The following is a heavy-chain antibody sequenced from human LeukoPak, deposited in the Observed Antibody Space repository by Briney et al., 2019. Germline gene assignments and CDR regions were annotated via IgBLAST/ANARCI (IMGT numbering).Heavy chain of an antibody. CDR2: IYYSGST. Sequence: PSETLSLTCTVSGGSISSYYWSWIRQPPGKGLEWIGYIYYSGSTNYNPSLKSRVTISVDTSKNQFSLKLSSVTAADTAVYYCARNYGDYRGYYYYYYMDVWGKGTTVTVSS. V-gene: IGHV4-59*12. CDR3: ARNYGDYRGYYYYYYMDV. CDR1: GGSISSYY. J-gene: IGHJ6*03. D-gene: IGHD4-17*01.